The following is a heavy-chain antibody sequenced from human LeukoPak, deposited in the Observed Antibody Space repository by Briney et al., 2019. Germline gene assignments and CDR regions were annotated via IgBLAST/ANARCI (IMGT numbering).Heavy chain of an antibody. CDR3: ARGNVLLWFGEFRY. J-gene: IGHJ4*02. CDR2: INAGNGNT. V-gene: IGHV1-3*01. CDR1: GYTFTSYA. D-gene: IGHD3-10*01. Sequence: GASVKVSCKASGYTFTSYAMHWVRQAPGRRLEWMGWINAGNGNTKYSQKFQGRVTITRDTSASTAYMELSSLRSEDTAVYYCARGNVLLWFGEFRYWGQGTLVTVSS.